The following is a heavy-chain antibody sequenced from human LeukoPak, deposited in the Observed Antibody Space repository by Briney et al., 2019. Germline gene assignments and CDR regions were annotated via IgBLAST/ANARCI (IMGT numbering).Heavy chain of an antibody. V-gene: IGHV4-39*07. CDR1: GGSISSSSYY. CDR2: IYYSGST. CDR3: ARQKELNGITMIDDAFDI. D-gene: IGHD3-22*01. Sequence: SETLSLTCTVSGGSISSSSYYWGWIRQPPGKGLEWIGSIYYSGSTYYNPSLRSRVTISVDTSKNQFSLKLSSVTAADTAVYYCARQKELNGITMIDDAFDIWGQGTMVTVSS. J-gene: IGHJ3*02.